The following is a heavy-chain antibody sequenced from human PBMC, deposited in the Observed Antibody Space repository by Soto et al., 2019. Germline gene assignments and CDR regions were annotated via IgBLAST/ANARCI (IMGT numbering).Heavy chain of an antibody. V-gene: IGHV3-21*01. J-gene: IGHJ4*02. D-gene: IGHD1-20*01. CDR2: IGSSSSYI. Sequence: PGGSLRLSCAASGFTFSSYSMNWVRQAPGKGLEWVSSIGSSSSYIYYADSVKGRFTISRDNAKNSLYLQMNSLRAEDTAVYYCARPPNWNDGVDYWGQGNLVTVSS. CDR3: ARPPNWNDGVDY. CDR1: GFTFSSYS.